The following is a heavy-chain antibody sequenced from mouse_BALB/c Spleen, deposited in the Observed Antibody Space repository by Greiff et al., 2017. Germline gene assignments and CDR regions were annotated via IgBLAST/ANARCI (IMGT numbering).Heavy chain of an antibody. V-gene: IGHV1-69*02. J-gene: IGHJ2*01. CDR2: IDPSDSYT. CDR1: GYTFTSYW. Sequence: VQLQQPGAELVKPGASVKLSCKASGYTFTSYWMHWVKQRPGQGLEWIGEIDPSDSYTNYNQKFKGKATLTVDKSSSTAYMQLSSLTSEDSAVYYCAPYYGSSFDYWGQGTTLTVSS. CDR3: APYYGSSFDY. D-gene: IGHD1-1*01.